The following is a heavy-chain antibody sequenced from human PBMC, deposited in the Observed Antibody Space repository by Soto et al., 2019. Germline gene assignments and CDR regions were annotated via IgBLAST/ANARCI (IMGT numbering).Heavy chain of an antibody. Sequence: PGGSLRLSCAGSGFTFSTYAMSWVRQAPGKGLEWVSTIINSGGSTYYADSVKGRFTISRDNSKNSLYLQMNSLRAEDTAVYYCARDQLYYNDISGRPLNAFDVWGQGTMVTVSS. CDR1: GFTFSTYA. CDR2: IINSGGST. J-gene: IGHJ3*01. D-gene: IGHD3-22*01. CDR3: ARDQLYYNDISGRPLNAFDV. V-gene: IGHV3-23*01.